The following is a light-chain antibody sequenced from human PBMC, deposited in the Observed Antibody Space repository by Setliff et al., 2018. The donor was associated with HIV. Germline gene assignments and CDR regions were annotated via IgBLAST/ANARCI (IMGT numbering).Light chain of an antibody. V-gene: IGLV2-11*01. CDR2: DVT. CDR3: CSYAARQTSYV. J-gene: IGLJ1*01. Sequence: QSALAQPRSVSGSPGQSVTISCTGTSSDAGGYDYVSWIQQQPGKAPKLMIYDVTRRPSGVPDRFSGSRSGNTASLTISGLQADDEAYYYCCSYAARQTSYVFGTGTKVTVL. CDR1: SSDAGGYDY.